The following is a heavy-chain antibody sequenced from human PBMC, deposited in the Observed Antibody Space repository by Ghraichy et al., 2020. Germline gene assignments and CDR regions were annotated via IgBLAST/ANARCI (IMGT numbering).Heavy chain of an antibody. CDR3: AGIADYGPTRYGSGSFYTIFDD. Sequence: SQTLSLTCTVSGGSISSSGYYWGWIRQPPGKGLEWIGSIYYSGITYYNPSLKSRVTIFVDTSKNQFSLRLSSVTAADTAVYYCAGIADYGPTRYGSGSFYTIFDDWGQGTLVPVSS. J-gene: IGHJ4*02. CDR2: IYYSGIT. D-gene: IGHD3-10*01. CDR1: GGSISSSGYY. V-gene: IGHV4-39*01.